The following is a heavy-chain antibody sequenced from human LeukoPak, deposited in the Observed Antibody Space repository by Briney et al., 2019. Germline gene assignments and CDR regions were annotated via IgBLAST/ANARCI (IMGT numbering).Heavy chain of an antibody. CDR1: GFTFSSYS. V-gene: IGHV3-21*01. CDR3: ARDVGSTSCYDL. Sequence: GGSLRLSCAASGFTFSSYSMNWVRQAPGKGLEWVSSISSSSSYIYYADSVKGRFTICRDNAKNSLYLQMNSLRAEDTAVYYCARDVGSTSCYDLWGQGTLVTVSS. J-gene: IGHJ5*02. CDR2: ISSSSSYI. D-gene: IGHD2-2*01.